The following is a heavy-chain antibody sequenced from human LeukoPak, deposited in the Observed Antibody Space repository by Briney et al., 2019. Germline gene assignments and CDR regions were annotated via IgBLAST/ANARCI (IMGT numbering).Heavy chain of an antibody. J-gene: IGHJ5*02. CDR1: GGSISSYY. CDR2: IYYSGST. CDR3: AGTPRGARNWFDP. Sequence: TSETLSLTCTVSGGSISSYYWSWIRQPPGKGLEWIGYIYYSGSTNYNPSLKSRVTISVDTSKNQFSLKLSSVTAADTAVYYCAGTPRGARNWFDPWGQGTLVTVSS. D-gene: IGHD1-1*01. V-gene: IGHV4-59*01.